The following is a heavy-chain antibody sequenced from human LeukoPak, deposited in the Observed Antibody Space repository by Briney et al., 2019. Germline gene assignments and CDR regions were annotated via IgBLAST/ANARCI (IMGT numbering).Heavy chain of an antibody. CDR1: GGTFSSYA. V-gene: IGHV1-69*05. Sequence: SVKVSCKASGGTFSSYAISWVRQAPGQGLEWMGGIIPIFGTANYAQKFQGRVTITTDESTGTAYMELSSLRSEDTAVYYCATPSRGLYGGNSEDAFDIWGQGTWSPSPQ. J-gene: IGHJ3*02. CDR2: IIPIFGTA. D-gene: IGHD4-23*01. CDR3: ATPSRGLYGGNSEDAFDI.